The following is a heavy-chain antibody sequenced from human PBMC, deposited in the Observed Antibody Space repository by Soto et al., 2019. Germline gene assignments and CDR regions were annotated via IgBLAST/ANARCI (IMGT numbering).Heavy chain of an antibody. V-gene: IGHV4-59*01. J-gene: IGHJ4*02. Sequence: SETLSLTCTVSGGSISSYYWSWIRQPPGKGLEWIGYIYYSGSTNYNPSLKTRATISVDTSKNQFSLKLSSVPAADSAVYYCARVHGSYYDYWGQGTLVTISS. CDR3: ARVHGSYYDY. CDR1: GGSISSYY. CDR2: IYYSGST. D-gene: IGHD1-26*01.